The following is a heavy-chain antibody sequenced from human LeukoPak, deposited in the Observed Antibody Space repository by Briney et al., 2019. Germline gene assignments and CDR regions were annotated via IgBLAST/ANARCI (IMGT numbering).Heavy chain of an antibody. V-gene: IGHV1-2*06. Sequence: WASVKVSCKASGDTFTGYYMHWVRQAPGQGLEWMGRINPNSGGTNYAQKFQGRVTMTRDTSISTAYMELSRLRSDDTAVYYCASSPLTVAGPFDYWGQGTLVTVSS. CDR1: GDTFTGYY. CDR3: ASSPLTVAGPFDY. J-gene: IGHJ4*02. CDR2: INPNSGGT. D-gene: IGHD6-19*01.